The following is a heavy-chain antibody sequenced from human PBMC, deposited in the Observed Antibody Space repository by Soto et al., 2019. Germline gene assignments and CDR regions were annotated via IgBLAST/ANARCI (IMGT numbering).Heavy chain of an antibody. CDR2: ISYIGST. J-gene: IGHJ6*02. D-gene: IGHD3-10*01. Sequence: SETLSLTCTVSGGSFNNYYWSWIRQPPGKRLEWIGHISYIGSTNYIPSLKSRVTISVDTARNQFSLKLNSVTAADTAMYYCARDSDYYGSGSYEGDYQYYGMDVWGQGTTVT. CDR3: ARDSDYYGSGSYEGDYQYYGMDV. V-gene: IGHV4-59*01. CDR1: GGSFNNYY.